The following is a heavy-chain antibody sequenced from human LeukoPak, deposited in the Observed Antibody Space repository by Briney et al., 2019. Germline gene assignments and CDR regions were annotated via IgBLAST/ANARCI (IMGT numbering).Heavy chain of an antibody. CDR2: ISSSSSYI. V-gene: IGHV3-21*01. Sequence: GGSLRLSCAASGFTFSSYSMNWVRQAPGKGLEWVSSISSSSSYIYYADSVKGRFTISRDNANNSLYLQMNNLRAEDTGVYYCARTDSGYDSDAFDIWGQGTLVTVSS. CDR3: ARTDSGYDSDAFDI. D-gene: IGHD5-12*01. J-gene: IGHJ3*02. CDR1: GFTFSSYS.